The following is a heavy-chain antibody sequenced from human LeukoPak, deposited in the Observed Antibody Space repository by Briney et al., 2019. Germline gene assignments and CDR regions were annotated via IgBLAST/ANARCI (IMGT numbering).Heavy chain of an antibody. J-gene: IGHJ5*02. CDR1: GGSVSSGSYY. CDR3: ARDMGSGSFFP. CDR2: IYYSGST. V-gene: IGHV4-61*01. Sequence: SETLSLTCTVSGGSVSSGSYYWSWIRQPPGKGLEWIGYIYYSGSTNYNPSLKSRVTISVDTSKNQFSLKLSSVTAADTAVYYCARDMGSGSFFPWGQGTLVTVSS. D-gene: IGHD3-10*01.